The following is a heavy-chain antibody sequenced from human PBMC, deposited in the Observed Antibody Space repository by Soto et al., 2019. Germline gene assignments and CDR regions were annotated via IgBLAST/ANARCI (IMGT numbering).Heavy chain of an antibody. CDR1: GFSLSTSGVG. CDR2: IYWDTDK. CDR3: AHKGGRGAGMDV. Sequence: QITLKESGPTLVKPTQTLTVTCTFSGFSLSTSGVGVAWLRQPPGKALEWLALIYWDTDKRYSPFLKSRLTIXKXHSENQVVLTLTNMDPVDTATYYCAHKGGRGAGMDVWGQGTMVTVSS. J-gene: IGHJ6*02. V-gene: IGHV2-5*02. D-gene: IGHD2-15*01.